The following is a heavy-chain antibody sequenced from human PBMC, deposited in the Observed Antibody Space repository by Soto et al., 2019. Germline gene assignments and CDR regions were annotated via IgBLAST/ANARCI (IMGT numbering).Heavy chain of an antibody. Sequence: ASVKVSCKASGYTFTSYGISWVRQAPGQGLEWMGWINPNNGNTGYAQKFQGRVTMTRNTSMSTAYMELSSLRSEDTAVYYCARIRIAARQHDAFDIWGQGTMVTVSS. CDR2: INPNNGNT. V-gene: IGHV1-8*02. CDR3: ARIRIAARQHDAFDI. D-gene: IGHD6-6*01. J-gene: IGHJ3*02. CDR1: GYTFTSYG.